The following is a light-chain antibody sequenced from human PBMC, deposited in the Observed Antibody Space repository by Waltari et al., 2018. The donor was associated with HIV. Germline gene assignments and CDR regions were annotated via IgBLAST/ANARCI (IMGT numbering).Light chain of an antibody. CDR1: SDIGAYNY. Sequence: QSALTQPPSASGSPGQSVTISCTGTSDIGAYNYVSWFQQHPGKAPKLMIFDVSKRPSGVPDRFSGSKSGNTASLTVSGLQAEEEADYYCASHAGSKDVFGGGTKLTVL. V-gene: IGLV2-8*01. CDR2: DVS. CDR3: ASHAGSKDV. J-gene: IGLJ2*01.